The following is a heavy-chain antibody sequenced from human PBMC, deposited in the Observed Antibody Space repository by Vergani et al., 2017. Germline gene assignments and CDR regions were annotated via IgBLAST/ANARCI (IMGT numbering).Heavy chain of an antibody. D-gene: IGHD2-15*01. J-gene: IGHJ5*02. CDR2: INPNSGGT. CDR1: GHTFTGYY. V-gene: IGHV1-2*02. CDR3: ARAPGRRCSGGSCYSSFRGFDP. Sequence: QVQLVQSGAEVKKPGASVKVSCKASGHTFTGYYMHWVRQAPGQGLEWMGWINPNSGGTNYAQKFQGRVTMTRDTSISTAYMELNSLTSEDTAVYYCARAPGRRCSGGSCYSSFRGFDPWGQGTLVTVFS.